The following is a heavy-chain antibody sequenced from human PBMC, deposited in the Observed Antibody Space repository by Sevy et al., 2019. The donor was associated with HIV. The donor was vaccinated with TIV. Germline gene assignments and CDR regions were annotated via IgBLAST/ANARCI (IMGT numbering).Heavy chain of an antibody. V-gene: IGHV3-21*01. D-gene: IGHD1-26*01. CDR3: ASDRGVGTSSYGMDV. CDR2: ISSGSTYI. Sequence: GGSLRLSCAASGFTFSSYSMNWVRQAPGKGPEWVSSISSGSTYIYYVDSVKGRFTISRDNAKNSRYLQMNSLRAEDTAVYYCASDRGVGTSSYGMDVWGQGTTVTVSS. J-gene: IGHJ6*02. CDR1: GFTFSSYS.